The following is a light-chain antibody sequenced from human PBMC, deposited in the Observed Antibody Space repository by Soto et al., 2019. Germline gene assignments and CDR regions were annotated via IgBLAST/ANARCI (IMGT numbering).Light chain of an antibody. CDR2: RAS. CDR3: QQYGNSWT. J-gene: IGKJ1*01. V-gene: IGKV3-20*01. Sequence: EIVLTQSPATLSLSPGERATLSCRASQSVSNNYLAWYQQKPGQAPRLLITRASRRATGIPDRFSGSGSWADITLTISRLEPEEFAVYYCQQYGNSWTFGQGTKVEIK. CDR1: QSVSNNY.